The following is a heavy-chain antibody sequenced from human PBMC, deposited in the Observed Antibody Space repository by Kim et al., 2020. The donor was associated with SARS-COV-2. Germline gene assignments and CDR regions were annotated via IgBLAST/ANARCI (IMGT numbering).Heavy chain of an antibody. V-gene: IGHV3-21*01. D-gene: IGHD5-12*01. J-gene: IGHJ4*02. Sequence: YADSVKGRFTIPGDNAKNSLYLQMNSLRAEDTAVYYCARKIVAPGPDFDYRGQATLVTVSS. CDR3: ARKIVAPGPDFDY.